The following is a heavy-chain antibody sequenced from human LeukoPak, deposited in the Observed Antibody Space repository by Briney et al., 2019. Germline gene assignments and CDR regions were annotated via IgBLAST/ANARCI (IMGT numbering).Heavy chain of an antibody. Sequence: PGGSLRLSCAASGFTFSSYWMSWVRQAPGKGLEWVANIKQDGSEKYYVDSVKGRFTISRDNAKNSLYLQMNSLRAEDTAVYYCARGVRVGATIAFDIWGQGTMVTVS. D-gene: IGHD1-26*01. CDR2: IKQDGSEK. CDR1: GFTFSSYW. J-gene: IGHJ3*02. V-gene: IGHV3-7*03. CDR3: ARGVRVGATIAFDI.